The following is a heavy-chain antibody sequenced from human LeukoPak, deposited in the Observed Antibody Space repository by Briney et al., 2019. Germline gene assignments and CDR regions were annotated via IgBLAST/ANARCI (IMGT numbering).Heavy chain of an antibody. D-gene: IGHD3-22*01. CDR1: GGSFSGYY. CDR2: INHSGST. CDR3: AANYYYDSSGYLP. Sequence: PSETLSLTCAVYGGSFSGYYWSWIRQPPGKGLEWIGEINHSGSTNYNPSLKSRVTISVDTSKNQFSLKLSSVTAADMAVYYCAANYYYDSSGYLPWGQGTLVTVSS. J-gene: IGHJ5*02. V-gene: IGHV4-34*01.